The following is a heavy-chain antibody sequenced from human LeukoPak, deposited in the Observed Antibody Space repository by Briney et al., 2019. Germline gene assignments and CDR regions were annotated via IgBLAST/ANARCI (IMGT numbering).Heavy chain of an antibody. J-gene: IGHJ6*02. CDR3: ARDRHGMAV. CDR2: IGVAGDT. CDR1: GFTLSSYD. Sequence: GGSLRLSCATSGFTLSSYDMHWVRQVTGKGLEWVSAIGVAGDTYYPGSVKGRFIITRENAKNSLYLQMNSLRVEDTAVYYCARDRHGMAVWGQGTTVVVSS. V-gene: IGHV3-13*01.